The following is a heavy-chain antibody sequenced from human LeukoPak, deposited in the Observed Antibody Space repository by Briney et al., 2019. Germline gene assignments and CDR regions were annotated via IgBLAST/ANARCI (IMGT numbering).Heavy chain of an antibody. Sequence: HPGGSLRLSCAASGFTFSRYWMSWVRQAPGKGLEWVANIKEDGNEKYYVDSVKGRFTIARDNAKNSLYLQMNSLRVEDTAVYYCARDAPYFFENWGQGPLVTVSS. V-gene: IGHV3-7*01. CDR1: GFTFSRYW. CDR2: IKEDGNEK. D-gene: IGHD3-10*01. CDR3: ARDAPYFFEN. J-gene: IGHJ4*02.